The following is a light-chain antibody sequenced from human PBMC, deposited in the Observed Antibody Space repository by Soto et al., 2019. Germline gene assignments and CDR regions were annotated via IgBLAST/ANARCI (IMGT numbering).Light chain of an antibody. J-gene: IGKJ5*01. Sequence: TQSPATLPVSPGGRVTLSCRTSHSVNSHVAWYQQKPGQAPRLLISGASSRDADIPDRFSGRGSGTDFTLTISSLEPEDFAVYYCQQYGNEPITFGQGTRLEI. CDR2: GAS. CDR3: QQYGNEPIT. V-gene: IGKV3-20*01. CDR1: HSVNSH.